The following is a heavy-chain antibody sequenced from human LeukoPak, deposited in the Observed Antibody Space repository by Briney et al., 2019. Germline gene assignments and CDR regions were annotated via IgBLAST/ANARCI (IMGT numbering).Heavy chain of an antibody. Sequence: PSETLSLTCTVSGDSVSSGNYYLSWIRQPPGKGLDWITYMSPSGTTKYNPSLKSRVTTSVDTSRTQLSLRLSSVTAADTAVYYCARGQDDRSGTFDYWGQGILDTVSS. V-gene: IGHV4-61*01. CDR2: MSPSGTT. D-gene: IGHD3-22*01. CDR1: GDSVSSGNYY. J-gene: IGHJ4*02. CDR3: ARGQDDRSGTFDY.